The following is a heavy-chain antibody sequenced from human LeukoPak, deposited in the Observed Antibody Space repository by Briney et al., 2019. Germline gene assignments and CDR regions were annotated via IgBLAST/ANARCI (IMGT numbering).Heavy chain of an antibody. CDR2: ISGSDDST. CDR1: GFTFSSYA. V-gene: IGHV3-23*01. CDR3: AKPPSY. J-gene: IGHJ4*02. Sequence: GGSLRLSCAASGFTFSSYAMSWVRQAPRKGLEWISTISGSDDSTYYADSVKGRFTISRDNSKNTLNLQMNSLTAEDTAVYYCAKPPSYWGQGTLVTVSS.